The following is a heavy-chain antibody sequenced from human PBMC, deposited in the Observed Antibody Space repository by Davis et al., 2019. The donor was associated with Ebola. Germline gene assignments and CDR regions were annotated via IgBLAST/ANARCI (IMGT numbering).Heavy chain of an antibody. CDR2: IIPILGIA. V-gene: IGHV1-69*04. CDR3: ARDDYWSGENWFDP. J-gene: IGHJ5*02. D-gene: IGHD3-10*01. CDR1: GGTFSSYA. Sequence: AASVKVSCKASGGTFSSYAISWVRQAPGQGLEWMGRIIPILGIANYAQKFQGRVTITADKSTSTAYMELSSLRSEDTAVYYCARDDYWSGENWFDPWGQGTLVTVSS.